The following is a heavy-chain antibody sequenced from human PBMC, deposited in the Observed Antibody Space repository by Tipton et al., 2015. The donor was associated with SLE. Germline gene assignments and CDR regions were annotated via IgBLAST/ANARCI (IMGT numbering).Heavy chain of an antibody. CDR2: IYSSGST. V-gene: IGHV4-61*05. CDR3: ARTTSGTYYFDY. Sequence: TLSLTCNVSGGSISDRNYYWGWIRQPPGKGLEWIGYIYSSGSTDYNPSLNSRVTISVDTSKNQFSLKVTSVTAADTAVYYCARTTSGTYYFDYWGRGTLVTVSS. D-gene: IGHD3-10*01. CDR1: GGSISDRNYY. J-gene: IGHJ4*02.